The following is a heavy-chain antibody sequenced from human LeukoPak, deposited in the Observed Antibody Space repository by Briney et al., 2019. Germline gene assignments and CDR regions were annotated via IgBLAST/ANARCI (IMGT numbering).Heavy chain of an antibody. CDR3: ARGDAFDI. J-gene: IGHJ3*02. V-gene: IGHV3-66*01. Sequence: GGSLRLSCTISGFTFGDYAMSWVRQAPGKGLEWVSVIYSGGSTYYADSVKGRFTISRDNSKNTLYLQMNSLRAEDTAVYYCARGDAFDIWGQGTMVTVSS. CDR2: IYSGGST. CDR1: GFTFGDYA.